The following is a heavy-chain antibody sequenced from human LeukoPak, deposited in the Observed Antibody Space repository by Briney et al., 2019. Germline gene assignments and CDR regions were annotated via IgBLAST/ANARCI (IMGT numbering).Heavy chain of an antibody. CDR2: IYYSGST. V-gene: IGHV4-39*07. CDR1: GGSISSSSYY. J-gene: IGHJ6*03. CDR3: ARVWGVTRYYMDV. D-gene: IGHD3-16*01. Sequence: PSETLSLTCTVSGGSISSSSYYWGWIRQPPGKGLEWIGSIYYSGSTYYNPSLKSRVTISVDTSKNQFSLKLSSVTAADTAVYYCARVWGVTRYYMDVWGKGTTVTVSS.